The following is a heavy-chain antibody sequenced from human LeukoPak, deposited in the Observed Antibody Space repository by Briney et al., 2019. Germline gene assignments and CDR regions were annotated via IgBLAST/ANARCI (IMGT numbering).Heavy chain of an antibody. CDR2: IYSGGST. Sequence: PGGSLRLSCAASGFTVSSNYMSWVRQAPGKGLEWVSVIYSGGSTYYADSVKGRFTISRDNSKNTLYLQMNSLRAEDTAMYYCARDCSGGSCYSDFDYWGQGTLVTVSS. CDR3: ARDCSGGSCYSDFDY. CDR1: GFTVSSNY. J-gene: IGHJ4*02. V-gene: IGHV3-53*01. D-gene: IGHD2-15*01.